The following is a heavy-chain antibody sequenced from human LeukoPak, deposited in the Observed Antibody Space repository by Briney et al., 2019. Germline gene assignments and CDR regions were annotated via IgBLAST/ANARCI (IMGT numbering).Heavy chain of an antibody. CDR1: GFTFSDFP. Sequence: GGSLRLSCAASGFTFSDFPMIWVRQAPGKGLEWVSAISGSGDTYYADSVKGRFTISRDNSKNTLYLQMNSLRTEDAAIYYCAKAPVTSCRGAFCYPLDSWGQGTLVTVSS. D-gene: IGHD2-15*01. CDR3: AKAPVTSCRGAFCYPLDS. CDR2: ISGSGDT. V-gene: IGHV3-23*01. J-gene: IGHJ4*02.